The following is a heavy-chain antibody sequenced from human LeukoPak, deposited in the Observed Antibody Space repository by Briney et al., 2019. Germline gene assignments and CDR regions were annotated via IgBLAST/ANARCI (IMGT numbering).Heavy chain of an antibody. Sequence: PGGSLRLSCAASGFTFSSNTMSWVRQAPGRGLEWVSTIRDSGGSTYYADSVKGRFTISRDNSKNTLYPQMNSLRAEDTAVYYCAKSWFGESYWGQGTLVTVSS. J-gene: IGHJ4*02. D-gene: IGHD3-10*01. CDR2: IRDSGGST. V-gene: IGHV3-23*01. CDR1: GFTFSSNT. CDR3: AKSWFGESY.